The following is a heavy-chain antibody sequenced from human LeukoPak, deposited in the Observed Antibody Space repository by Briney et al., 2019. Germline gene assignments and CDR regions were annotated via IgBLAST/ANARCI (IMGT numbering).Heavy chain of an antibody. V-gene: IGHV3-30*18. D-gene: IGHD3-3*01. CDR1: GFTFSSYG. CDR3: AKADTRYYDFWSGNFDY. CDR2: ISYDGSNK. J-gene: IGHJ4*02. Sequence: GRSLRLSCAASGFTFSSYGMHWVRQAPGKGLEWVAVISYDGSNKYYADSVKGRSTISRDNSKNTLYLQMNSLRAEDTAVYYCAKADTRYYDFWSGNFDYWGQGTLVTVSS.